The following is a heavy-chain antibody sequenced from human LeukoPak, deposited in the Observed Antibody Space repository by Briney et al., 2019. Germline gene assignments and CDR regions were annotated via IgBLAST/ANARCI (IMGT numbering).Heavy chain of an antibody. CDR3: AAGGGIVGATTAFDI. J-gene: IGHJ3*02. D-gene: IGHD1-26*01. CDR1: GFTFTISA. Sequence: GASVRVSCKASGFTFTISAMQGGRQARGERLEWIGWIVVGSGNTNYAQKFQERVTITRDMSTSTAYMELSSLRSEDTAVYYCAAGGGIVGATTAFDIWGQGTMVTVSS. V-gene: IGHV1-58*02. CDR2: IVVGSGNT.